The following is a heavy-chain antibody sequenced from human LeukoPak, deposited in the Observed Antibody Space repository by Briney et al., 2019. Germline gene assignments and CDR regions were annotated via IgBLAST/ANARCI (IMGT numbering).Heavy chain of an antibody. Sequence: SETLSLTCTVSGGSISSYYWSWIRQPPGKGLEWIGYIYYSGSTNYNPSLKSRVTISVDTSKNQFFLKLSSVTAADTAVYYCARHKAGARDAFDIWGQGTMVTVSS. CDR3: ARHKAGARDAFDI. V-gene: IGHV4-59*08. CDR2: IYYSGST. CDR1: GGSISSYY. D-gene: IGHD6-13*01. J-gene: IGHJ3*02.